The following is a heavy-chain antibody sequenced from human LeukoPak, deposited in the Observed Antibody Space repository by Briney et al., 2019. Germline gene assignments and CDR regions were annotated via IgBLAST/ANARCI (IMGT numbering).Heavy chain of an antibody. D-gene: IGHD6-19*01. Sequence: GGSLRLSCAASGFTFSDYYMSWIRQAPGKGLEWVSYISSSGSTIYYADSVKGRFTISRDNAKNSLYLQMNSLRAEDTAVYYCARRYSSGWYTDYYFDYWGQGTLVTVSS. J-gene: IGHJ4*02. CDR3: ARRYSSGWYTDYYFDY. V-gene: IGHV3-11*01. CDR1: GFTFSDYY. CDR2: ISSSGSTI.